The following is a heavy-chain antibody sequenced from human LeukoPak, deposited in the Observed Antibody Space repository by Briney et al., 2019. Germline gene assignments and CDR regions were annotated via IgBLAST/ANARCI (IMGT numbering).Heavy chain of an antibody. D-gene: IGHD6-19*01. CDR3: ARDHSDRSGWNVYFQH. Sequence: PSETLSLTCTVSGGSIRSSSYYWGWIRQPPGKGLEWIGTISYSGITFYNPSLTSRVIISIDTSKDQFSLKLTSVTAADTAFYYCARDHSDRSGWNVYFQHWGQGTLVTVSS. J-gene: IGHJ1*01. CDR2: ISYSGIT. V-gene: IGHV4-39*07. CDR1: GGSIRSSSYY.